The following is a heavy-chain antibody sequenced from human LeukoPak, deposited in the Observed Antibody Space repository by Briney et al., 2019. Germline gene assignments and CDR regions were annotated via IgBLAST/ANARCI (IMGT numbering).Heavy chain of an antibody. CDR1: GYTFTING. Sequence: GASVKVSCKASGYTFTINGISWVRQAPGQGLEWLGWVSANSGNTIYAERFQGRVSMARNTSTGTAYMDLTSLRYDDTAVYYCARDRRYAFDPWGQGTLLTVSS. CDR2: VSANSGNT. CDR3: ARDRRYAFDP. J-gene: IGHJ5*02. V-gene: IGHV1-18*01. D-gene: IGHD1-1*01.